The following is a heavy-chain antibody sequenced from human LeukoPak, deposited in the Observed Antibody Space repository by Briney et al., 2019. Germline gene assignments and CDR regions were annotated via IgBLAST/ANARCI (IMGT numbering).Heavy chain of an antibody. CDR2: IKHHGSKK. V-gene: IGHV3-7*04. Sequence: PGESLRLSCTASGVTLSSYAMSWARQAPGKGLEWVANIKHHGSKKSYVDSVMGRFTISRDNAKNSLYLKMNSLRAEDTAIYYCTRVGYIDEGIDYWGQGTLVTVSS. J-gene: IGHJ4*02. CDR3: TRVGYIDEGIDY. CDR1: GVTLSSYA. D-gene: IGHD5-24*01.